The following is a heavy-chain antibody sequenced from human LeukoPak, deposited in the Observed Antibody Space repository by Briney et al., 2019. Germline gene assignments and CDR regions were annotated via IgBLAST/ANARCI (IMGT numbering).Heavy chain of an antibody. V-gene: IGHV1-46*02. J-gene: IGHJ4*02. CDR1: GYTFNNHY. CDR2: INPSGGST. D-gene: IGHD6-19*01. CDR3: VKGTSPHYSSGWYYFDY. Sequence: GASAKVSCKASGYTFNNHYMYWVRQAPGQGLEWMGVINPSGGSTSYAQKFQGRVTMTRDTSTRTVYMEVNSLRPDDTAVYYCVKGTSPHYSSGWYYFDYWGQGALVTVSS.